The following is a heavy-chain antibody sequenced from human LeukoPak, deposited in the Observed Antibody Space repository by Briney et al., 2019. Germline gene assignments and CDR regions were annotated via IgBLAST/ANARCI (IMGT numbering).Heavy chain of an antibody. CDR3: ARDNNDWNYSGYYYYMDV. Sequence: GGSLRLSCAASGFTFSSYSMNWVRQAPGKGLEWVSYISSSSSTIYYADSVKGRFTISRDNAKNSLYLQMNSLRAEDTAVYYCARDNNDWNYSGYYYYMDVWGKGTTVTVSS. CDR1: GFTFSSYS. J-gene: IGHJ6*03. D-gene: IGHD1-7*01. CDR2: ISSSSSTI. V-gene: IGHV3-48*01.